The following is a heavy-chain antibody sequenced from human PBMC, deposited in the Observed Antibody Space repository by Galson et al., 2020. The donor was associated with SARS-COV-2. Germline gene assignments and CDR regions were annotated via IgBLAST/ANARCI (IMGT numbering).Heavy chain of an antibody. Sequence: SETLSLTCAVYGGSFSDYYWSWIRQPPGKGLEWIGEINHSGSTNYNPSLKSRVTISVDTSKNQFSLKLSSVTAADTAVYYCARGDYGGTDWGYYYYYMDVWGKGTTVTVSS. CDR2: INHSGST. V-gene: IGHV4-34*01. D-gene: IGHD4-17*01. CDR3: ARGDYGGTDWGYYYYYMDV. CDR1: GGSFSDYY. J-gene: IGHJ6*03.